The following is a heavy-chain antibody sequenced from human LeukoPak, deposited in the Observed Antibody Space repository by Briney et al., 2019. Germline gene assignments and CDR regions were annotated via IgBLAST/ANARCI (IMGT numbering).Heavy chain of an antibody. CDR3: AIMHGYYDGSGYWVQ. V-gene: IGHV3-23*01. CDR1: GFTFSSSA. D-gene: IGHD3-22*01. J-gene: IGHJ1*01. CDR2: ITPNADRT. Sequence: QPGGSLRLSCAASGFTFSSSAMSWVRQAPGKGLEWVSFITPNADRTSYADSVEGRFTISRDNPRNTLYMQMNSLRDEDTALYYCAIMHGYYDGSGYWVQWGQGTLVTVSS.